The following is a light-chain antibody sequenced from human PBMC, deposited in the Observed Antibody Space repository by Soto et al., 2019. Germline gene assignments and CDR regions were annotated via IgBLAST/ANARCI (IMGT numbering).Light chain of an antibody. Sequence: DIQMTPSPSFLSASXXDRVTITCGASQAISNYLNWYQQKPGKVPNXXIFGAKTLQSGVPSRFSGSGDGTDFTLTITTLQPEDVGIYYCQQCHATPLAFGQGTRLEIK. CDR1: QAISNY. CDR2: GAK. CDR3: QQCHATPLA. V-gene: IGKV1-39*01. J-gene: IGKJ5*01.